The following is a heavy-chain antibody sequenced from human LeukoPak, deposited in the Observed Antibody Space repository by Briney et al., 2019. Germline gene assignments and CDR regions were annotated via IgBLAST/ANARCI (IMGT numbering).Heavy chain of an antibody. J-gene: IGHJ4*02. V-gene: IGHV1-24*01. CDR3: ATAPRYSSGSPLDY. CDR2: FDPEDGET. D-gene: IGHD6-19*01. CDR1: GYTLTELS. Sequence: ASVKVSCKVSGYTLTELSMHWVRQAPGKGLEWMGGFDPEDGETICAQKFQGRVTMTEDTSTDTAYMELSSLRSEDTAVYYCATAPRYSSGSPLDYWGQGTLVTVSS.